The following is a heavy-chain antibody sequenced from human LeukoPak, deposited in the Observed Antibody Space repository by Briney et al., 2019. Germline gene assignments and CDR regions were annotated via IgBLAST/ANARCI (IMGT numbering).Heavy chain of an antibody. Sequence: ASVKVSCKASGYTFTSYDLNWVRQAPGQGLEWMGIINPSGGSTSYAQKFQGRVTMTRDTSTSTVYMELSSLRSEDTAVYYCARGLAGYAGYWGQGTLVTVSS. J-gene: IGHJ4*02. CDR3: ARGLAGYAGY. V-gene: IGHV1-46*01. D-gene: IGHD2-15*01. CDR1: GYTFTSYD. CDR2: INPSGGST.